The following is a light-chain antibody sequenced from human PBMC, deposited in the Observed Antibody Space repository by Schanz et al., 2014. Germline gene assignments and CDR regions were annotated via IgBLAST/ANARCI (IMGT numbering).Light chain of an antibody. CDR2: TAS. CDR1: QNINIY. J-gene: IGKJ1*01. V-gene: IGKV1-39*01. CDR3: QQFIATPT. Sequence: DIRLTQSPSSLSASVGDRVTITCRASQNINIYVNWYQHQPGRAPKLLIYTASNLQSGVPSRFSGSGSGTDFTLTISSLQPEDFATYYFQQFIATPTFGQGTKVEIK.